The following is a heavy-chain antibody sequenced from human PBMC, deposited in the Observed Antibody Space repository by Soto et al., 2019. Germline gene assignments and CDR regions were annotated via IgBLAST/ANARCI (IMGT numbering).Heavy chain of an antibody. CDR3: AIDPPLDGSDSWEYYYYYGMDV. D-gene: IGHD5-12*01. V-gene: IGHV5-10-1*01. CDR2: IDPSDSYT. CDR1: GYSFTSYW. Sequence: GESLKISCKGSGYSFTSYWISWVRQMPGKDLEWMGRIDPSDSYTNYSPSFQGHVTISADKSISTAYLQWSSLKASDTVMYYCAIDPPLDGSDSWEYYYYYGMDVWGQGTTVTVSS. J-gene: IGHJ6*02.